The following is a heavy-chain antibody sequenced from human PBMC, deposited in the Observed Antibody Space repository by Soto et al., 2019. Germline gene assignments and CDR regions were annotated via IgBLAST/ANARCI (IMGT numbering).Heavy chain of an antibody. CDR1: VFTCTSYS. CDR3: ARESEDLTSNFDY. Sequence: WGSLRLSCAASVFTCTSYSMNWCRQAPGKGLEWVSSISSTTNYIYYGDSMKGRFTISRDNAKNSLYLEMNSLRAEDTAVYYCARESEDLTSNFDYWGQGTLVTVSS. CDR2: ISSTTNYI. J-gene: IGHJ4*02. V-gene: IGHV3-21*06.